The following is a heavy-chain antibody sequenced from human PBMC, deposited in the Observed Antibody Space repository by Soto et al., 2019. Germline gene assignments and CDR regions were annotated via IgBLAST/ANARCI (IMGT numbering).Heavy chain of an antibody. CDR2: TGGLETDT. V-gene: IGHV3-23*01. J-gene: IGHJ3*02. D-gene: IGHD1-26*01. CDR1: GFTFSTYA. Sequence: EVPLLESGGGLVQPGESLRLSCAASGFTFSTYAMSWVRQAPGKGLEWVAGTGGLETDTYYADSVRGRFTISRDNSRSTLVLQMTSLRADDTAIYYCAKDRMSYNSVWDPFDIWGQGTVVIVSS. CDR3: AKDRMSYNSVWDPFDI.